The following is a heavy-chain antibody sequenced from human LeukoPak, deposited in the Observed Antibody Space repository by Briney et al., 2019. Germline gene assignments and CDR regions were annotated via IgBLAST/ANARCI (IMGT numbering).Heavy chain of an antibody. V-gene: IGHV3-11*01. CDR1: GFTFSDYY. Sequence: SGGSLRLSCAASGFTFSDYYMSWIRQAPGKGLEWVSYISSSGSTIYYADSVKGRFTISRDNAKNSLYLQMNSLRAEDTAVYYCARYIVVVPAAPLDYWGQGTLVTVSS. CDR3: ARYIVVVPAAPLDY. D-gene: IGHD2-2*01. J-gene: IGHJ4*02. CDR2: ISSSGSTI.